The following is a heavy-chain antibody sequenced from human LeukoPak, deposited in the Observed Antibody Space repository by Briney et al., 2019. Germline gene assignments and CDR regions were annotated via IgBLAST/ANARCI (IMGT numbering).Heavy chain of an antibody. CDR3: AKSPTVTRWFHP. D-gene: IGHD4-17*01. CDR1: GFTFSSYA. Sequence: GGSLRLSCAASGFTFSSYAMNWVRQAPGKGLEWVSAISGSGGSTYYADSVKGRFTIPRDNSKNTLFLQMNSLRAEDTAVYYCAKSPTVTRWFHPWGQGTLVPVSS. V-gene: IGHV3-23*01. CDR2: ISGSGGST. J-gene: IGHJ5*02.